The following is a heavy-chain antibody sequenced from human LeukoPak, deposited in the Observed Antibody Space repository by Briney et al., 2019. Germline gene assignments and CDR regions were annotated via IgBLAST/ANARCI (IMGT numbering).Heavy chain of an antibody. J-gene: IGHJ4*02. D-gene: IGHD2-2*01. Sequence: GGSLRLSCAASGFTLNTYGMPWVRQAPGKGLEWVAFIRFDGSNKYYADSVKGRFTISRDNSKNTLYLQMKSLRPEDTAVYYCAKGDDDCSSASCSGNWGQGTLVTVSS. V-gene: IGHV3-30*02. CDR2: IRFDGSNK. CDR1: GFTLNTYG. CDR3: AKGDDDCSSASCSGN.